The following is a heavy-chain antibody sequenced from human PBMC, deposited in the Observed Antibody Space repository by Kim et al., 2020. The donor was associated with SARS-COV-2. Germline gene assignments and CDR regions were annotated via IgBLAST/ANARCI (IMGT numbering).Heavy chain of an antibody. CDR2: IYYDGTVK. CDR1: AFTFSLYG. D-gene: IGHD1-7*01. Sequence: GGSLRLSCAASAFTFSLYGMHWVRQAPGKGLEWVAVIYYDGTVKYYADSVKGRFTISRDDSKNTLLLQMNSLRVEDKAVYYCARANGGAELLQFDAFDIWGQGKMVTVSS. V-gene: IGHV3-33*01. J-gene: IGHJ3*02. CDR3: ARANGGAELLQFDAFDI.